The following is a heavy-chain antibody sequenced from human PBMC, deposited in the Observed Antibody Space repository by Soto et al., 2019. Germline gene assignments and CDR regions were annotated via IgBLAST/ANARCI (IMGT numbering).Heavy chain of an antibody. Sequence: GGSLRLSCAASGFTFSSYSLHWVRQAPGKGLEWVAVISSDGSTTYYADSVKGRFTVSRDNSRNTLYLQMNSLRTDDTAVYYGAGGGGSLNPGFDPWGQGTLVTVSS. CDR1: GFTFSSYS. D-gene: IGHD3-16*01. CDR3: AGGGGSLNPGFDP. CDR2: ISSDGSTT. V-gene: IGHV3-30*04. J-gene: IGHJ5*02.